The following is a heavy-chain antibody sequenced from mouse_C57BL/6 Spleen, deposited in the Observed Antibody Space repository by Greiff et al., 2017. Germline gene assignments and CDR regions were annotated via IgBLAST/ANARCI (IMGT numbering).Heavy chain of an antibody. CDR2: IHPNSGST. J-gene: IGHJ3*01. Sequence: VQLQQPGAELVKPGASVKLSCKASGYTFTSYWMHWVKQRPGQGLEWIGMIHPNSGSTNYNEKVKSKATLTVDKSSSTAYMQLSRLTSEDSSVYYCAKQTQTGTGLAYWGQGTLFTVPA. V-gene: IGHV1-64*01. CDR3: AKQTQTGTGLAY. CDR1: GYTFTSYW. D-gene: IGHD4-1*01.